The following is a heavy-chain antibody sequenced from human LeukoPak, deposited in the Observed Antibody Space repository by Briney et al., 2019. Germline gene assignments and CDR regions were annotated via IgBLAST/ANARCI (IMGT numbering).Heavy chain of an antibody. Sequence: GGSLRLSCAASGFTFSSYSMNWVRQAPGKGLEWVSSISSSSSYMYYADSVKGRFTISRDNAKNSLYLQMNSLRAEDTAVYYCARERRVYSSSWSDFDYWGQGTLVTVSS. J-gene: IGHJ4*02. CDR1: GFTFSSYS. V-gene: IGHV3-21*01. CDR3: ARERRVYSSSWSDFDY. D-gene: IGHD6-13*01. CDR2: ISSSSSYM.